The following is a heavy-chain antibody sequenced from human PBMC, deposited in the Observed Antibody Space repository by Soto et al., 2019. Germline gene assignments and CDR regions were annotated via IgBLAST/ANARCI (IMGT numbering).Heavy chain of an antibody. D-gene: IGHD2-8*02. CDR1: GGSISSSSYY. CDR3: ARGWSMEHDAFDI. V-gene: IGHV4-39*01. J-gene: IGHJ3*02. Sequence: QLQLQESGPGLVKPSETLSLTCTVSGGSISSSSYYWGWIRPPPGKGLEWIGSIYYSGSTYYNPSLKSRVTISADTSKNQFSLKLSSVTAADTAVYYCARGWSMEHDAFDIWGQGTMVTVAS. CDR2: IYYSGST.